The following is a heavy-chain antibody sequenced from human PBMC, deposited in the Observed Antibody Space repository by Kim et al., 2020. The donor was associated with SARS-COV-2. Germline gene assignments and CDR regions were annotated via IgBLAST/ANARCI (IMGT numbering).Heavy chain of an antibody. CDR3: ARGVGYYGSGAYYYYYGMDV. CDR1: GGSFSGYY. Sequence: SETLSLTCAVYGGSFSGYYWSWIRQPPGKGLEWIGEINHSGSTNYNPSLKSRVTISVDTSKNQFSLKLSSVTAEDTAVYYCARGVGYYGSGAYYYYYGMDVWGQGTTVTVAS. CDR2: INHSGST. D-gene: IGHD3-10*01. J-gene: IGHJ6*02. V-gene: IGHV4-34*01.